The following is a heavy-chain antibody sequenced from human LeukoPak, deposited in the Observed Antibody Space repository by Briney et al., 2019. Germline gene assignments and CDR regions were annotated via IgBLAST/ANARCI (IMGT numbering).Heavy chain of an antibody. D-gene: IGHD3-22*01. J-gene: IGHJ4*02. CDR2: TYYRSKWYN. CDR1: GDSVSSNSAA. Sequence: SQTLSLTCAISGDSVSSNSAAWNWIRQSPSRGLEWLGRTYYRSKWYNDYAVSVRSRITIKPDTSKSQFSLQLNSVTPEDTAVYYCARDKYYDTSVSYYLDYWGQGTPVTVSS. CDR3: ARDKYYDTSVSYYLDY. V-gene: IGHV6-1*01.